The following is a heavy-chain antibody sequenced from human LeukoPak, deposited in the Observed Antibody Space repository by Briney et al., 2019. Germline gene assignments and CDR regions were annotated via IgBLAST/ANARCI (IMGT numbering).Heavy chain of an antibody. CDR2: IYYSGST. CDR1: GGSISSSSYY. Sequence: SETLSLTCTVSGGSISSSSYYWGWVRQPPGKGLEWIGSIYYSGSTYYNPSLKSRVTISVDTSKNQFSLKLSSVTAADTAVYYCARDGMQQLVHGFDPWGQGTLVTVSS. D-gene: IGHD6-13*01. V-gene: IGHV4-39*07. J-gene: IGHJ5*02. CDR3: ARDGMQQLVHGFDP.